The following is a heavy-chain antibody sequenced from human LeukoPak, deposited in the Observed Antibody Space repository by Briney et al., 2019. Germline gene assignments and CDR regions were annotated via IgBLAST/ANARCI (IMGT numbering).Heavy chain of an antibody. CDR2: IYIRGTT. CDR1: GDSISSGSYY. Sequence: SETLSLTCTVSGDSISSGSYYWSWIRQPAGKGLEWIGRIYIRGTTNYNPSLKSRVTISADTSKNQFSLKVSSVSAADTAVYYCARAYSSSWYWNWFDPWGQGTLVTVSS. J-gene: IGHJ5*02. CDR3: ARAYSSSWYWNWFDP. D-gene: IGHD6-13*01. V-gene: IGHV4-61*02.